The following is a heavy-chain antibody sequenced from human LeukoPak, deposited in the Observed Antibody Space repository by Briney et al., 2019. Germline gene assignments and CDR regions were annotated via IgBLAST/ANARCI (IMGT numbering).Heavy chain of an antibody. CDR2: INSDGSST. D-gene: IGHD5-24*01. V-gene: IGHV3-74*01. CDR1: GFTFSSYW. J-gene: IGHJ6*02. CDR3: ARVEMATTGDYYYGMDV. Sequence: PGGSLRLSCAASGFTFSSYWMHWVRQAPGKGLVWVSRINSDGSSTSYADSVKGRFTISRDNAKNTLYLQMNSLRAEDTAVYYCARVEMATTGDYYYGMDVWGQGTTVTVSS.